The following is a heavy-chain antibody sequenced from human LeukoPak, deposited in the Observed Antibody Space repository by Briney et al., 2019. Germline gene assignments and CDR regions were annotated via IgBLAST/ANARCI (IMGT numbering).Heavy chain of an antibody. J-gene: IGHJ4*02. CDR1: GGSISSYY. CDR3: ARSSLGALYDFWSGYYTNYIDY. CDR2: IYTSGST. V-gene: IGHV4-4*07. D-gene: IGHD3/OR15-3a*01. Sequence: SETLSLTCTVSGGSISSYYWSWVRQPAGKGLEWIARIYTSGSTNYNPSLKSRVTMSVDTSKNQFSLKLRSVTAADTAVYYCARSSLGALYDFWSGYYTNYIDYWDRGHLVTVSA.